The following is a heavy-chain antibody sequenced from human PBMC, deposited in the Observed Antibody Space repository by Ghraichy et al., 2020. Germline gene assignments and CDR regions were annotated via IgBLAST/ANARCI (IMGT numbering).Heavy chain of an antibody. J-gene: IGHJ3*01. CDR1: GGSISSTSYY. V-gene: IGHV4-39*02. D-gene: IGHD3-9*01. Sequence: SETLSLTCIVSGGSISSTSYYWGWIRQPPGKGLEWIGSIYYSGSTYYNPSLQSRITISVDTSKNHLSLKLTSVTAADTAVYYCARRVLTVYLDTFDLWGQGTMVTVSS. CDR3: ARRVLTVYLDTFDL. CDR2: IYYSGST.